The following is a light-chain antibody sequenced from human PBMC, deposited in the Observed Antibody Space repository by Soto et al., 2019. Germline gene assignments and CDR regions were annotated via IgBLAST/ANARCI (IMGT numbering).Light chain of an antibody. CDR1: HSISSW. V-gene: IGKV1-5*01. Sequence: DIQMTQSPPTLSASVGDRVTITCRASHSISSWLAWFQQKPGKAPKLLIYDASNLHSGVPSRFSGSGSGTEFTLTISSLQPDDFATYYCQQYNSYSVTFGQGTKVEIK. CDR3: QQYNSYSVT. CDR2: DAS. J-gene: IGKJ1*01.